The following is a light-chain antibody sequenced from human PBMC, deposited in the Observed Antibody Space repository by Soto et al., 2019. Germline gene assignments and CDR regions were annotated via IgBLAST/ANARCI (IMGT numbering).Light chain of an antibody. V-gene: IGLV1-40*01. CDR1: SSNIGAGYD. J-gene: IGLJ2*01. Sequence: QSVLTQPPSVSGAPGQRVTISCTGSSSNIGAGYDVLWYQQLPGTAPKLLIYGNSNRPAGVPDRFSGSKSGTSASLAITGLQDEDEADYYCQSYDSSLSGLVFGGGTKVTVL. CDR3: QSYDSSLSGLV. CDR2: GNS.